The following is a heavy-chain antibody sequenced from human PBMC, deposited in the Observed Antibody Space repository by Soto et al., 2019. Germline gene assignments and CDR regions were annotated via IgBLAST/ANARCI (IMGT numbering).Heavy chain of an antibody. CDR2: INAVNGNT. Sequence: QVQLVQSGAEEEKPGASVKVSCKAYGYTFTSYAMHWVRQAPGQRLEWMGWINAVNGNTKYSQKFQGRVTITRDTSASTDYMELSSLRSEDTAVYYCARSIVVVTALDYWGQGTLVTVSS. J-gene: IGHJ4*02. D-gene: IGHD2-21*02. CDR1: GYTFTSYA. CDR3: ARSIVVVTALDY. V-gene: IGHV1-3*05.